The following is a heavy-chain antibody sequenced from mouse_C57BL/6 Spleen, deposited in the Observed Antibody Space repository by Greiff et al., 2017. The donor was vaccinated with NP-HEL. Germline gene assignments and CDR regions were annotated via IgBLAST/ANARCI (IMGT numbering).Heavy chain of an antibody. V-gene: IGHV1-26*01. D-gene: IGHD1-1*02. CDR3: ARSEWSMDY. CDR2: INPNNGGT. CDR1: GYTFTDYY. J-gene: IGHJ4*01. Sequence: VQLQQSGPELVKPGASVKISCKASGYTFTDYYMNWVKQSHGKSLEWIGDINPNNGGTSYNQKFKGKATLTVDKSSSTAYMELRSLTSEDSAVYYCARSEWSMDYWGQGTSVTVSS.